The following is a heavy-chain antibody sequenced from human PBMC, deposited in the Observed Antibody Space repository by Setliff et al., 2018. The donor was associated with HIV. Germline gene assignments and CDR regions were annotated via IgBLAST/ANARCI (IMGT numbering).Heavy chain of an antibody. D-gene: IGHD3-22*01. Sequence: GASVKVSCKASGYTFNGYYVHWVRQAPGQGLEWMGGIIPILGIKKYAQKFQGRVTITADKSTSTAYMELSSLRSEDTAVYYCARGATYYYDSSGYYSLLADAFDIWGQGTMVTVSS. CDR1: GYTFNGYY. J-gene: IGHJ3*02. V-gene: IGHV1-69*10. CDR2: IIPILGIK. CDR3: ARGATYYYDSSGYYSLLADAFDI.